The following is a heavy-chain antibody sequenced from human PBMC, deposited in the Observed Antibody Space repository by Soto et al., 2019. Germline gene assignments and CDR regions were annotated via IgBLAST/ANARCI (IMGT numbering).Heavy chain of an antibody. Sequence: SETLSLTCTLSGGAISIGGYYWSLIGQHPGKGLEWVGYSYYSGSTYYNPSLKSRVTISVDTSKNQFSLKLCSVTAAETDVFYCGSSRGDYGNWFDHGCQGDLVPV. J-gene: IGHJ5*02. V-gene: IGHV4-31*03. CDR3: GSSRGDYGNWFDH. CDR2: SYYSGST. D-gene: IGHD4-17*01. CDR1: GGAISIGGYY.